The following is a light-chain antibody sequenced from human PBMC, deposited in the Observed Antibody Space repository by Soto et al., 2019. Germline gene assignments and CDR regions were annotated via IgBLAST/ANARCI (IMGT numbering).Light chain of an antibody. CDR2: AAS. Sequence: IKLTQSPSSLSASVGDSVTITCRASANIREYLNWYRQKPGKAPELVIYAASHLRSGVPSRFSGSGSWTDFTLSIDGLQREDLGTYYCQQTYTTPLTFGGGT. J-gene: IGKJ4*01. CDR3: QQTYTTPLT. CDR1: ANIREY. V-gene: IGKV1-39*01.